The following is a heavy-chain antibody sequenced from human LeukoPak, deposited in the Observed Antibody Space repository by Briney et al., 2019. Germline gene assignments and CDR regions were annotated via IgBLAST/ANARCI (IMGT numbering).Heavy chain of an antibody. CDR1: GFTFSSYG. V-gene: IGHV3-30*02. CDR3: ARERIQLWLLDY. CDR2: IRYDGSNK. Sequence: GGSLRLSCAASGFTFSSYGMHWVRQAPGKGLEWVAFIRYDGSNKYYADSVKGRFTISRDNSKNTLYLQMNSLRAEDTAVYYCARERIQLWLLDYWGQGTLVTVSS. J-gene: IGHJ4*02. D-gene: IGHD5-18*01.